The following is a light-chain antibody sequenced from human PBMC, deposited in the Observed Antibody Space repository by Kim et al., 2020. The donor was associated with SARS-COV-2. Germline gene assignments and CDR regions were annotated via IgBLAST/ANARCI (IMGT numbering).Light chain of an antibody. CDR2: DAS. CDR3: QQYGSSPRT. Sequence: SPWESATRACGASQCVSSNYLAWLQQKPGLAPRLLIYDASTRATGIPDRFSGSGSGTDFTLTISRLEPEDFAVYFCQQYGSSPRTFGQGTKVDIK. V-gene: IGKV3D-20*01. J-gene: IGKJ1*01. CDR1: QCVSSNY.